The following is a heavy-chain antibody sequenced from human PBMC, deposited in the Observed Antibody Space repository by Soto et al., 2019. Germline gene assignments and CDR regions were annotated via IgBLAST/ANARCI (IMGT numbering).Heavy chain of an antibody. CDR3: ARVERGTATTVVDAFDI. Sequence: QVQLQQWGAGLLKPSETLSLTCAVYGGYVNSGNYYWSWIRQPPGKGLEWIGEMSHSGGTHFNPSLKSRVTISVDTSKNQFSLKRSSVTAADTVLYYCARVERGTATTVVDAFDIWGPGTLVTVSS. V-gene: IGHV4-34*01. J-gene: IGHJ3*02. CDR1: GGYVNSGNYY. D-gene: IGHD1-1*01. CDR2: MSHSGGT.